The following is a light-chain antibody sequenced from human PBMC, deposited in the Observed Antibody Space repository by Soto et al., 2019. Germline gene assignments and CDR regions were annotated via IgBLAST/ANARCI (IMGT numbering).Light chain of an antibody. CDR3: QQSYMDPIT. CDR2: DAS. CDR1: QSISTY. Sequence: IQITQSPSALCASVGNRVARKCWASQSISTYLNWYQKKPGKAPNLLIYDASRLQSGVPSRFSGSGGGTDFTLSISSVQPEDFATYFCQQSYMDPITFGQGTRLEIK. J-gene: IGKJ5*01. V-gene: IGKV1-39*01.